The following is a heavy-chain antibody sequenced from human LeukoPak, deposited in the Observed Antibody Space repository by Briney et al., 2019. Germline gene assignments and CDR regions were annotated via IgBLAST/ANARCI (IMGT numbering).Heavy chain of an antibody. CDR2: SSSGGSTI. CDR1: GFSFSSYW. V-gene: IGHV3-48*01. J-gene: IGHJ4*02. Sequence: GGSLRLSCAGYGFSFSSYWMSWVRQAPGKGLEWISYSSSGGSTIYYADSVRGRFTISRDNARKSLYLQMNSLRAEDTAVYYCARGEQDMAPMSIDYWGQGTLITVSS. D-gene: IGHD5-24*01. CDR3: ARGEQDMAPMSIDY.